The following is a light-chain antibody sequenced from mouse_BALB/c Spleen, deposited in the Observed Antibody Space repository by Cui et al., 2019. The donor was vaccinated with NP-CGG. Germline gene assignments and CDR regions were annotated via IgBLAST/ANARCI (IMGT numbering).Light chain of an antibody. CDR1: TGSVTTSNY. CDR2: GTN. J-gene: IGLJ1*01. V-gene: IGLV1*01. Sequence: QAVVSQESPLTTSPGETVTLTCRSSTGSVTTSNYANWVQEKPDHLFTGLIGGTNNRVPGVPARFSGSLIGDKAALTITGAQTEDEAIYFCALWYSNHWVFGGGTQLTVL. CDR3: ALWYSNHWV.